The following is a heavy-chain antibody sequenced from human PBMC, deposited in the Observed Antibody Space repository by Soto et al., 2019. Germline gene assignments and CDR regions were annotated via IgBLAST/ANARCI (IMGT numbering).Heavy chain of an antibody. CDR3: AKFGMATTRRSPPYYIDY. V-gene: IGHV3-23*01. CDR2: ISGSGGGT. D-gene: IGHD1-1*01. Sequence: GGSLRLSCAASGFTFSSYAMSWVRQAPGKGLEWVSSISGSGGGTYYADSVKGRFTFSRDNSKNTLYLQMNSLRAEDTAVYYCAKFGMATTRRSPPYYIDYWGQGALVTVSS. J-gene: IGHJ4*02. CDR1: GFTFSSYA.